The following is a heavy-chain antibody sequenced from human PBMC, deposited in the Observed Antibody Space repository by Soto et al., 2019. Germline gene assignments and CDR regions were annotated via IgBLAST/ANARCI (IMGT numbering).Heavy chain of an antibody. CDR2: INHSGST. V-gene: IGHV4-34*01. D-gene: IGHD3-16*02. CDR3: ARAPKYYDYIWGSYRWFDY. CDR1: GGSFSGYY. J-gene: IGHJ4*02. Sequence: QVQLQQWGAGLLKPSETLSLTCAVYGGSFSGYYWSWIRQPPGKGLEWIGEINHSGSTNYNPSLKSRVTTSVDTSKNQFSLKLSSVTAADTAVYYCARAPKYYDYIWGSYRWFDYWGQGTLVTVSS.